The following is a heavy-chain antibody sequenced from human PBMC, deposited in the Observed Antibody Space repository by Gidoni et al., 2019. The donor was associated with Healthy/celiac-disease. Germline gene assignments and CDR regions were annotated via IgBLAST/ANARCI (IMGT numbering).Heavy chain of an antibody. D-gene: IGHD2-15*01. CDR3: ARDTPIGADY. CDR2: ISSSSSTI. Sequence: EVQLVESGGGLVQPGGSLSLSCAASGFTFSSYSMNWVRQAPGKGLEWVSYISSSSSTIYYADSVKGRFTISRDNAKNSLYLQMNSLRAEDTAVYYCARDTPIGADYWGQGTLVTVSS. CDR1: GFTFSSYS. V-gene: IGHV3-48*04. J-gene: IGHJ4*02.